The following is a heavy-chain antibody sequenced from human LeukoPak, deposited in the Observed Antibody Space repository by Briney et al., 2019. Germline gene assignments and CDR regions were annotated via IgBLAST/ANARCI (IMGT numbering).Heavy chain of an antibody. CDR2: IYFSGTT. V-gene: IGHV4-59*12. J-gene: IGHJ6*02. CDR1: GDSINDYY. Sequence: PSETLSLTCTVSGDSINDYYWGWIRQPPGKGLEWIGYIYFSGTTKYNPSLESRVTISVDTSKNQFSLKLSSATAADTAVYYCARAIYGMDVWGQGTTVTVSS. CDR3: ARAIYGMDV.